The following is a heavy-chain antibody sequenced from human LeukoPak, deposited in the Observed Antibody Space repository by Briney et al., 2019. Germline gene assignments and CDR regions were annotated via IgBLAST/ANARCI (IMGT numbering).Heavy chain of an antibody. D-gene: IGHD3-22*01. CDR2: IIPIFGTA. J-gene: IGHJ4*02. Sequence: ASVKVSYKASGYTFTSYAISWGRQATGQGLEWMGWIIPIFGTANYAQKFQGRVTITADESTSTAYMELSSLRSEDTAVHYCATHPSYYYDSSGYYYFDYWGQGTLVTVSS. CDR1: GYTFTSYA. V-gene: IGHV1-69*13. CDR3: ATHPSYYYDSSGYYYFDY.